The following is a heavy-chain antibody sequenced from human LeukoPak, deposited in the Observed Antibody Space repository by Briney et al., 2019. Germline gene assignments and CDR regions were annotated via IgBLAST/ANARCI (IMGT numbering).Heavy chain of an antibody. CDR3: ARVYLGYCSGVSCPGTDY. D-gene: IGHD2-15*01. CDR1: GDSISSTNYY. V-gene: IGHV4-39*07. CDR2: IYYSGST. J-gene: IGHJ4*02. Sequence: SETLSLTCTVSGDSISSTNYYWGWIRQPPGKGLEWIGSIYYSGSTYYKPSLKSRVTISVDTSKNQFSLKLSSVTAADSAVYYCARVYLGYCSGVSCPGTDYWGQGTLVTVSS.